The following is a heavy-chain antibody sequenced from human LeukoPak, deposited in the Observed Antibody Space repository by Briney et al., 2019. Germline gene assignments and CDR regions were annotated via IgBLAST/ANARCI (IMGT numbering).Heavy chain of an antibody. CDR1: GGSISSGGYY. J-gene: IGHJ4*02. D-gene: IGHD2-2*01. CDR3: ARVSESTKENFCDY. CDR2: IYHSGST. V-gene: IGHV4-30-2*01. Sequence: SETLSLTCTVSGGSISSGGYYWSWIRQPPGKGLEWIGYIYHSGSTYYNPSLKSRVTISVDRSKNQFSLKLSSVTAADTAVYYCARVSESTKENFCDYWGQGTLVTVSS.